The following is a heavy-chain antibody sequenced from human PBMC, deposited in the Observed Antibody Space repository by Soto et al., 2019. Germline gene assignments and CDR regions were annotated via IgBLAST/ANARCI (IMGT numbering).Heavy chain of an antibody. CDR3: ANVWEWELSATVY. Sequence: GGSLRLSCAASGFTFSSYAMSWVRQAPGKGLEWVSAISGSGGSTYYADSVKGRFTISRDNSKNTLYLQMNSLRAEDTAVYYCANVWEWELSATVYWGQGTLVTVSS. CDR1: GFTFSSYA. J-gene: IGHJ4*02. D-gene: IGHD1-26*01. V-gene: IGHV3-23*01. CDR2: ISGSGGST.